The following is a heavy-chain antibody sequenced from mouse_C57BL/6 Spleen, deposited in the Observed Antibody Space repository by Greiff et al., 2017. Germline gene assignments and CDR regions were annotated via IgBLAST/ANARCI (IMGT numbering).Heavy chain of an antibody. Sequence: QVQLQQSGAELVKPGASVKISCKASGYAFSSYWMNWVKQRPGTGLEWIGQIYPGDGDTNYNGKFKGKATLTADKSSSTAYMQLSSLTSEDSAVYFCARWAPDWYFDVWGTGTTVTVSS. CDR3: ARWAPDWYFDV. J-gene: IGHJ1*03. CDR2: IYPGDGDT. CDR1: GYAFSSYW. V-gene: IGHV1-80*01.